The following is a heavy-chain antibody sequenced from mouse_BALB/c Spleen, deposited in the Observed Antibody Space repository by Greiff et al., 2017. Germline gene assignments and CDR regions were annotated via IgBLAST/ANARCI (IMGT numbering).Heavy chain of an antibody. J-gene: IGHJ4*01. CDR2: INPGSGGT. D-gene: IGHD2-1*01. V-gene: IGHV1-54*03. CDR3: ARSPNYGNFPYYYAMDY. Sequence: QVQLQQSGAELVRPGTSVKVSCKASGYAFTNYLIEWVKQRPGQGLEWIGVINPGSGGTNYNEKFKGKATLTADKSSSTAYMQLSSLTSDDSAVYFCARSPNYGNFPYYYAMDYWGQGTSVTVSS. CDR1: GYAFTNYL.